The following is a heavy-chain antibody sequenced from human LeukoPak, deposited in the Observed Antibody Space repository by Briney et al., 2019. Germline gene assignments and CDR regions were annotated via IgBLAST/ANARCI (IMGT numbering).Heavy chain of an antibody. V-gene: IGHV4-34*01. D-gene: IGHD2-8*02. CDR1: GGSFSGYY. CDR3: ARCGWFTGRD. Sequence: SETLSLTCAVYGGSFSGYYWSWIRQPPGKGLEWIGEINHSGSTNYNPSLKSRVTISVDTSKNQFSLKLSSVTAADTAVYYCARCGWFTGRDWGQGTMVTVSS. CDR2: INHSGST. J-gene: IGHJ3*01.